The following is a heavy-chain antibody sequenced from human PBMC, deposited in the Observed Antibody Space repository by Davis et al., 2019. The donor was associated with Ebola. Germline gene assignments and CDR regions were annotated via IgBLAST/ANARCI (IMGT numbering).Heavy chain of an antibody. J-gene: IGHJ5*02. Sequence: SETLSLTCAVYGGSFSGYYWSWIRQPPGKGLEWIGEINHSGSTNYNPSLKSRVTISVDTSKNQFSLKLSSVTAEDTAVYYCARGRTVAGTRGLSWFDPWGQGTLVTVSS. CDR2: INHSGST. D-gene: IGHD6-19*01. CDR1: GGSFSGYY. V-gene: IGHV4-34*01. CDR3: ARGRTVAGTRGLSWFDP.